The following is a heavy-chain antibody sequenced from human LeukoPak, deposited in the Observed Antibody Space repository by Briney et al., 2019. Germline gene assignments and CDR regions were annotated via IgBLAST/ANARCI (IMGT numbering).Heavy chain of an antibody. J-gene: IGHJ4*02. CDR2: IRSKAYGGTT. V-gene: IGHV3-49*04. CDR3: TRDQTPYY. CDR1: GFTFGDYA. Sequence: PGGSLRPSCTASGFTFGDYAMSWVRQAPGKGLEWVGFIRSKAYGGTTEYAASVKGRFTISRDDSKGIAYLQMNSLKTEDTAVYYCTRDQTPYYWGQGTLVTVSS.